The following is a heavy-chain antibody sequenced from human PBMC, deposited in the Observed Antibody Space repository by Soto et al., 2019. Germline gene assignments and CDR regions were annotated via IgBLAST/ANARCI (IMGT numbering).Heavy chain of an antibody. D-gene: IGHD3-3*01. V-gene: IGHV4-34*01. CDR1: GGSFSGYY. CDR2: INHSGST. Sequence: SETLSLTCAVYGGSFSGYYWTWIRQPPGKGLECIGEINHSGSTNYNPSLKSRVTISVDTSKNQFSLKLRSVTAADTAVYYCARGHWVGGTMFVLVRPGYYGMDVWGQGTTVTVSS. J-gene: IGHJ6*02. CDR3: ARGHWVGGTMFVLVRPGYYGMDV.